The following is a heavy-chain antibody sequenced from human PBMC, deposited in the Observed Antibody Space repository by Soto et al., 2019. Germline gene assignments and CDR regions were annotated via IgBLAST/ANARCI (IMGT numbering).Heavy chain of an antibody. CDR3: ARVTSDFEEVITDY. CDR1: GGSISSGGYY. V-gene: IGHV4-31*01. Sequence: QVQLQESGPGLVKPSQTLSLTCTVSGGSISSGGYYWSWIRQHPGKGLDWIGYSYYSGSTYYNPSLKSQVTISVATSKTQFSPKLSSVTAADTAVYYCARVTSDFEEVITDYWGQGTLVTVSS. J-gene: IGHJ4*02. D-gene: IGHD3-3*01. CDR2: SYYSGST.